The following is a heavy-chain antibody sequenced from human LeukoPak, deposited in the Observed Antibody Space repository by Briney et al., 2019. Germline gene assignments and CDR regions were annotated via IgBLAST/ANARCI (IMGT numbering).Heavy chain of an antibody. V-gene: IGHV4-39*01. CDR3: ARRTDSGPFDS. CDR2: IYYSGST. J-gene: IGHJ4*02. Sequence: SETLSLTCTVSGGSISSSSYYWGWIRQPPGKGLEWIGSIYYSGSTYYNPSLKSRVAISVDTSKNQFSLKLSSVTAADMAVYYCARRTDSGPFDSWGQGTLVPVSS. D-gene: IGHD6-19*01. CDR1: GGSISSSSYY.